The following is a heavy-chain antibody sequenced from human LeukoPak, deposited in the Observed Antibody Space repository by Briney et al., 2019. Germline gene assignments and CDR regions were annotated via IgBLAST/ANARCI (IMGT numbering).Heavy chain of an antibody. CDR1: GSTFSNYA. Sequence: GGSLRLSCAASGSTFSNYAMSWVRQAPGKGLEWVSVISGGGGSTYYADSVKGRFTISRDNSKNTLYLQMISLRAEDTAVYYCAKGAATGRSCSDYWGQGTLVTVSS. CDR3: AKGAATGRSCSDY. V-gene: IGHV3-23*01. D-gene: IGHD6-13*01. J-gene: IGHJ4*02. CDR2: ISGGGGST.